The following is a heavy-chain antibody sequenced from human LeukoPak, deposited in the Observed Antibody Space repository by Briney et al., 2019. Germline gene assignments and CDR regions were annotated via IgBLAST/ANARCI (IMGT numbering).Heavy chain of an antibody. J-gene: IGHJ4*02. V-gene: IGHV1-18*01. CDR3: TTDGSWGGDNYDGSGYEYHFYY. D-gene: IGHD3-22*01. CDR1: GHTITSYG. Sequence: ASVKVSCKASGHTITSYGLIWVRQAPGQGVEWMGWINAYNGHTNYPKILPGRVTMSPDTSTSTAYLELSRLTSGDTTVYYCTTDGSWGGDNYDGSGYEYHFYYWGQGTLVTVSS. CDR2: INAYNGHT.